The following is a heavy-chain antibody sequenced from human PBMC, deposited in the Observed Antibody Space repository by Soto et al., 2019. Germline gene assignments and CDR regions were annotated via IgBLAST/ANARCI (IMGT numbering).Heavy chain of an antibody. V-gene: IGHV4-34*01. D-gene: IGHD5-12*01. CDR3: ASAPAFIVTMIGFPKQFDY. J-gene: IGHJ4*02. CDR1: GGSFSGYY. Sequence: QVQLQQWGAGLLKPSETLSLTCAVYGGSFSGYYWSWIRQPPGKGLEWIGEINHSGSTNYNPSLKSRVTISVDTSKNQFSLKLSSVTAADTAVYYCASAPAFIVTMIGFPKQFDYWGQGTLVTVSS. CDR2: INHSGST.